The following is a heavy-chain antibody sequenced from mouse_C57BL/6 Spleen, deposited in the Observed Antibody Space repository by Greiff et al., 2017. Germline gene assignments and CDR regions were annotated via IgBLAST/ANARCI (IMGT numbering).Heavy chain of an antibody. V-gene: IGHV3-6*01. D-gene: IGHD1-1*01. CDR3: ARDDTTVVAFDY. CDR2: ISYDGSN. J-gene: IGHJ2*01. Sequence: VQLQQSGPGLVKPSQSLSLTCSVTGYSITSGYYWNWIRQFPGNKLEWMGYISYDGSNNYNPSLKNRISITRDTSKNQFFLKLNSVTTEDTATYYCARDDTTVVAFDYWGQGTTLTVSS. CDR1: GYSITSGYY.